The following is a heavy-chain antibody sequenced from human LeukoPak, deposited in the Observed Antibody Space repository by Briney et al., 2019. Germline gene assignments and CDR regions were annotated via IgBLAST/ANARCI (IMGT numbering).Heavy chain of an antibody. CDR2: LKSDGSST. Sequence: GGSLRLSCAASGFTFSTYWMHWVRQAPGKGLVWVSLLKSDGSSTTYADSVKGRFTISRDNAKNTLYLQMDSLRAEDTAVYYCARGLHRRCSGGICYQPFDYWGQGTLVTVSS. D-gene: IGHD2-15*01. V-gene: IGHV3-74*01. J-gene: IGHJ4*02. CDR1: GFTFSTYW. CDR3: ARGLHRRCSGGICYQPFDY.